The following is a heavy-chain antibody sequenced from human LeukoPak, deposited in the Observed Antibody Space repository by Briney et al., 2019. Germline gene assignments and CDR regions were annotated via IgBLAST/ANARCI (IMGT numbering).Heavy chain of an antibody. J-gene: IGHJ4*02. Sequence: PGGSLRLSCAASGFNFTIYALHWVRQSPGKGLEWVAVISYDGSNKYYADSVKGRFTISRDISKNTLYLQMNSLRAEDTAVYYCARPASIAYLTVARNDFDHWGQGTLVTVSS. CDR1: GFNFTIYA. D-gene: IGHD2-15*01. CDR3: ARPASIAYLTVARNDFDH. V-gene: IGHV3-30-3*01. CDR2: ISYDGSNK.